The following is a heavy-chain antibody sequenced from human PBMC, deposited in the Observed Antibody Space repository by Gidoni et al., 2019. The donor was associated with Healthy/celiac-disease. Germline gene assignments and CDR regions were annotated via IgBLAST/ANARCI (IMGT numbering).Heavy chain of an antibody. CDR1: GFTFSSYV. J-gene: IGHJ4*02. V-gene: IGHV3-30*01. CDR2: ISYDGSNK. CDR3: AREARYYYDSSPFDF. D-gene: IGHD3-22*01. Sequence: QVQLVESGGGVVQPGRSLRLPCAASGFTFSSYVMHWVRQAPGKGLEWVAVISYDGSNKYYADSVKGRFTISRDNFKNTLYLQMNSLRTEDTAVYYCAREARYYYDSSPFDFWGQGTLVIVSS.